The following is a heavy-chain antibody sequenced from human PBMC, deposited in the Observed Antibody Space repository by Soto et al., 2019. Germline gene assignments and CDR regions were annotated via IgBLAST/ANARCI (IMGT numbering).Heavy chain of an antibody. D-gene: IGHD5-12*01. V-gene: IGHV4-31*03. CDR3: ARSRDGYIFDY. J-gene: IGHJ4*02. CDR1: GGSISSGGYY. Sequence: PSETLSLTCTVSGGSISSGGYYWSWIRQHPGKGLEWIGYIYYSGSTYYNPSLKSRVTISVDTSKNQFSLKLSSVTAADTAVYYCARSRDGYIFDYWGQGXLVTVSS. CDR2: IYYSGST.